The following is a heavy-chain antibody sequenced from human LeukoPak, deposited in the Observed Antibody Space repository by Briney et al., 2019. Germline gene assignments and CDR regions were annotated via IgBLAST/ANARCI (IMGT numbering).Heavy chain of an antibody. CDR1: GGSISSYY. D-gene: IGHD3-22*01. J-gene: IGHJ4*02. Sequence: SETLSLTCIVSGGSISSYYWSWIRQPPGKGLEWIGYIYYSGSTNYNPSLKSRVTISVDTSKNQFSLKLSSVTAADTAVYYCARAAKYYYDSSGYSGTYFDYWGQGTLVTVSS. CDR3: ARAAKYYYDSSGYSGTYFDY. V-gene: IGHV4-59*01. CDR2: IYYSGST.